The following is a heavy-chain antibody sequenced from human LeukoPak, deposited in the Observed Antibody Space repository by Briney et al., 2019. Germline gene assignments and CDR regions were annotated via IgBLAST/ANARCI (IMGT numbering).Heavy chain of an antibody. V-gene: IGHV4-4*09. CDR3: ARLFGDGGGYLVDY. CDR1: GGSISSYY. Sequence: PSETLSLTCTVSGGSISSYYWSWIRQPPGKGLEWIGYIYPSGSTNYNPSLESRVTISVDTSKNQFSLKLSSVTAADTAVYYCARLFGDGGGYLVDYWGQGTLVTVSS. CDR2: IYPSGST. J-gene: IGHJ4*02. D-gene: IGHD5-12*01.